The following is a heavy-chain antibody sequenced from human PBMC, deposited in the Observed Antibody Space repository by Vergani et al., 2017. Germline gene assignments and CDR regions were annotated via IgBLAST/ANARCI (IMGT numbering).Heavy chain of an antibody. CDR2: ISYDGSNK. D-gene: IGHD4-17*01. V-gene: IGHV3-30-3*01. CDR1: GFTFSSYA. Sequence: QVQLVESGGGVVQPGRSLRLSCAASGFTFSSYAMHWVRQAPGKGLEWVAVISYDGSNKYYADSVKGRFTISRDNSKNTLYLQMNSLRAEDTAVYYCARAAPTVTNDAFDIWGQGTMVTVSS. CDR3: ARAAPTVTNDAFDI. J-gene: IGHJ3*02.